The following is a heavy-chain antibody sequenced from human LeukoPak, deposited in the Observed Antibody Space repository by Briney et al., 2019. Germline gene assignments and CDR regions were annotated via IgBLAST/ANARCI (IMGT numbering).Heavy chain of an antibody. D-gene: IGHD1-1*01. CDR3: ARDPYPATGPPDALDA. V-gene: IGHV3-72*01. CDR1: GFTFNDHY. CDR2: IKDKTHSYTT. J-gene: IGHJ3*01. Sequence: TGGSLRLSCAASGFTFNDHYLDWVRQAPVKGLEWVCRIKDKTHSYTTEYAASVKGRFTISRDDSKNSLYLQMNNLKTEDTAVYYCARDPYPATGPPDALDAWGQGTTVTVSS.